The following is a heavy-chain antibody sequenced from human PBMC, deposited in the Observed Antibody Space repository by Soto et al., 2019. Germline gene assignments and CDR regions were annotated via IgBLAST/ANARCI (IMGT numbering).Heavy chain of an antibody. J-gene: IGHJ4*02. V-gene: IGHV3-23*01. D-gene: IGHD4-4*01. CDR2: IGGSGGNR. Sequence: EVQLLESGGGLVQPGGSLRLSCAASGFTFNAYAMTWVRQAPGKGLEWVSAIGGSGGNRYYADSVRGRFTISRDNSKDTGDLQMNSLRVEDTAVDYSARVASDYINSVDNWGQGILVTVSS. CDR1: GFTFNAYA. CDR3: ARVASDYINSVDN.